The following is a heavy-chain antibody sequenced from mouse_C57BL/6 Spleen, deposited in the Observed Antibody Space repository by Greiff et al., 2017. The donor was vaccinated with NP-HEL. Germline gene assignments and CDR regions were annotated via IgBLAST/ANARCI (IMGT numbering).Heavy chain of an antibody. D-gene: IGHD1-1*01. V-gene: IGHV1-72*01. Sequence: QVQLKQPGAELVKPGASVKLSCKASGYTFTSYWMHWVKQRPGRGLEWIGRIDPNSGGTKYNEKFKSKATLTVDKPSSTAYMQLSSLTSEDSAVYYCARGGRGSSLYWYFDVWGTGTTVTVSS. J-gene: IGHJ1*03. CDR1: GYTFTSYW. CDR3: ARGGRGSSLYWYFDV. CDR2: IDPNSGGT.